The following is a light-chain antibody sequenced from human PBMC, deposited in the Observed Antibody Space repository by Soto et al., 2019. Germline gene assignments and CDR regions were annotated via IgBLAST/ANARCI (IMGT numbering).Light chain of an antibody. V-gene: IGKV1-39*01. CDR3: QQSHSAPLT. J-gene: IGKJ2*01. CDR1: QSISNY. Sequence: DIQMTQSPSSLSASVGDRVTITCRASQSISNYLNWYQQKPGKAPKVVIYGASSLQSGVPSTFSGSGSGTDFTLTISSLQPEDFATYYCQQSHSAPLTFGQGTRLEIK. CDR2: GAS.